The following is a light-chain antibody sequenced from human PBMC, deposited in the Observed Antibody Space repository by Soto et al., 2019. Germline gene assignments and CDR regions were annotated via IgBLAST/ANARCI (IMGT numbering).Light chain of an antibody. CDR1: QGVTTN. J-gene: IGKJ5*01. CDR2: DVS. Sequence: TPSHGTLSLSPGERATLSCRAGQGVTTNFAWYQQKSGQSPRLLIYDVSTRATGVPARFSGTGSETDFTLTISGLQSGDSAVYFCQQYNNWPFSFGQGTR. V-gene: IGKV3-15*01. CDR3: QQYNNWPFS.